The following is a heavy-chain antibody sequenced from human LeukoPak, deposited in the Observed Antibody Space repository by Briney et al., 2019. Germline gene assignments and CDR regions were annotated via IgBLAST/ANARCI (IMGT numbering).Heavy chain of an antibody. V-gene: IGHV4-34*01. CDR3: ITTSYYYYYMDV. CDR2: INHGGGT. D-gene: IGHD1-14*01. Sequence: SETLSLTCAVYGGSFSGYYWSWIRQPPGKGLEWIGEINHGGGTYYNPSLKSRVTISVDTSKNQFSLKLSSVTAADTTVYYCITTSYYYYYMDVWGKGTTVTVSS. J-gene: IGHJ6*03. CDR1: GGSFSGYY.